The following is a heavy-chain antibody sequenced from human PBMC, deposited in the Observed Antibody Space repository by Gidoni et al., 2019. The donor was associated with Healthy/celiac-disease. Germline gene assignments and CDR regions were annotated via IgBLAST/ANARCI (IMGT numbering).Heavy chain of an antibody. CDR1: VFPFGNAG. V-gene: IGHV3-15*07. CDR3: TTAKKRTNYYYGMDV. D-gene: IGHD2-2*01. J-gene: IGHJ6*02. Sequence: EVQLVESGGGLVKPGGSLRLSFAASVFPFGNAGMNWVRQAPGKGLEWVGRIKSKTDGGTTDYAAPVKGRFTISRDDSKNTLYLRMNSLKTEDTAVYYCTTAKKRTNYYYGMDVWGQGTTVTVSS. CDR2: IKSKTDGGTT.